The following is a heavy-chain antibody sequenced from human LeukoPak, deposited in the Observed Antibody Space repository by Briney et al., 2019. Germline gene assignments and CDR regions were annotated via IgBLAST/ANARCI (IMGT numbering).Heavy chain of an antibody. CDR2: IYRDGTT. Sequence: GGSLRLSCAASGFDISSNYMSWVRQAPGKGLDWVSLIYRDGTTYYADSAKGRFTISRDSSKSTLYLQMNSLTVEDTALYYCARVGYYGDYALALDHWGQGTLVSVSS. CDR1: GFDISSNY. CDR3: ARVGYYGDYALALDH. J-gene: IGHJ4*02. V-gene: IGHV3-53*01. D-gene: IGHD4-17*01.